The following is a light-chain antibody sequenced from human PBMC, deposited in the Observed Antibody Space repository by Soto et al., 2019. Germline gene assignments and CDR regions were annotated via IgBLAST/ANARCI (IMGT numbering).Light chain of an antibody. Sequence: QSVLTQPPSVSAAPGQKVTISCSGSSSNIGGNSVSWYQQLPGTAPKLLIYDDNKRPSGIPDRFSGSKSGTSATLGITGFQTGDEADYYCGTWDSSLSAGPYVFGTGTKVTVL. CDR1: SSNIGGNS. CDR3: GTWDSSLSAGPYV. CDR2: DDN. V-gene: IGLV1-51*01. J-gene: IGLJ1*01.